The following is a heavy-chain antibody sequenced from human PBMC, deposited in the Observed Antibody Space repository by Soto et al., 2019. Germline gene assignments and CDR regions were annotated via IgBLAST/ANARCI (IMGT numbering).Heavy chain of an antibody. Sequence: TLSLTCTVSGGSISSYYWSWIRQPPGKGLEWIGYIYYSGSTNYNPSLKSRVTISVDTSKNQFSLNLSSVTAADTAVYYCARDLKRWDNWFDPWGQGTLVTVSS. J-gene: IGHJ5*02. CDR3: ARDLKRWDNWFDP. CDR1: GGSISSYY. CDR2: IYYSGST. V-gene: IGHV4-59*01. D-gene: IGHD3-16*01.